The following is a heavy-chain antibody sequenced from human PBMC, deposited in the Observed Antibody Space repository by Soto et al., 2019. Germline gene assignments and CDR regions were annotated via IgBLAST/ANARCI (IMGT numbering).Heavy chain of an antibody. CDR1: AFTFSNYA. V-gene: IGHV3-23*01. J-gene: IGHJ4*02. Sequence: PGGSLRLSCAASAFTFSNYAMNWVRQAPGKGLEWVSGISGSGGSTYYADSVKGRFTISRDNSKNTLYLQMNSLRAEDTAVYYCAKGYSLLDFDYWGQGTLVTVSS. CDR3: AKGYSLLDFDY. D-gene: IGHD3-3*01. CDR2: ISGSGGST.